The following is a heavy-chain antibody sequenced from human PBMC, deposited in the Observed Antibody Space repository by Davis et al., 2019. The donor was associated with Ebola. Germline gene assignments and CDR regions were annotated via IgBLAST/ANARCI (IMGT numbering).Heavy chain of an antibody. CDR1: GYTFSNYD. CDR3: ARESLAAAGFDY. Sequence: ASVKVSCKASGYTFSNYDMNWVRQAPGQGLEWMGWVNTNTGRYAQGFTGRFFFSMDTSVSTAYLQISSLEADDTAVYYCARESLAAAGFDYWGQGTLVTVSS. D-gene: IGHD6-13*01. V-gene: IGHV7-4-1*02. J-gene: IGHJ4*02. CDR2: VNTNTG.